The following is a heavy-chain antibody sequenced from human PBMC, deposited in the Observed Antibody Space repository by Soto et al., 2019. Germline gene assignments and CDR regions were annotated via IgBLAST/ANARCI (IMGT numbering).Heavy chain of an antibody. D-gene: IGHD3-22*01. CDR1: GDSVSSNSAA. J-gene: IGHJ4*02. CDR2: TYYRSKWYN. V-gene: IGHV6-1*01. Sequence: PSQTLSLTCAISGDSVSSNSAAWNWIRQSPSRGLEWLGRTYYRSKWYNDYAVSVKSRITINPDTSKNQFSLQLNSVTPEDTAVYYCARDLGYDSSGYPLARLDYWGQGTLVTVSS. CDR3: ARDLGYDSSGYPLARLDY.